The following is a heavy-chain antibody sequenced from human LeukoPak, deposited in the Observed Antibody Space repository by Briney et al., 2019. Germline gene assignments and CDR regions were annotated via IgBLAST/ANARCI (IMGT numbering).Heavy chain of an antibody. CDR1: GGSISSGSYY. CDR2: IYTSGST. CDR3: ARVSFEYYYYYMDV. Sequence: PSQTLSLTCTVSGGSISSGSYYWSWIRQPAGKGLEWIGRIYTSGSTNYNPSLKSRVTISVDTSKNQFSLKPSSVTAADTAVYYCARVSFEYYYYYMDVWGKGTTVTISS. V-gene: IGHV4-61*02. J-gene: IGHJ6*03.